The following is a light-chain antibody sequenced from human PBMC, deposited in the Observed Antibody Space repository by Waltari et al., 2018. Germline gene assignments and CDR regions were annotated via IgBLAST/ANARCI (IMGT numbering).Light chain of an antibody. CDR1: QSVSSN. J-gene: IGKJ4*01. Sequence: EIVMTQSPATLSVSPGERATLSCRASQSVSSNLAWYQQKPGQAPRLLIYGASTRATGIPARFSGSGSGTEFTLTISSLQSEDFAVYYCLQSTTFGGGTKVEIK. CDR2: GAS. V-gene: IGKV3-15*01. CDR3: LQSTT.